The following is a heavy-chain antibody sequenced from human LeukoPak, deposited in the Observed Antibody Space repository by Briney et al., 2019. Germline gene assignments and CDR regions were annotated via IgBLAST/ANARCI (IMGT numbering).Heavy chain of an antibody. D-gene: IGHD3-22*01. J-gene: IGHJ6*03. V-gene: IGHV4-39*07. CDR3: ARGFGSGYYRMGYYYYYMDV. CDR2: IYYSGST. CDR1: GGSISSSSYY. Sequence: SETLSLTCTVSGGSISSSSYYWGWIRQPPGKGLEWIGSIYYSGSTYYNPSLKSRVTISVDTSKNQFSLKLSSVTAADTAVYYCARGFGSGYYRMGYYYYYMDVWGKGTTVTVSS.